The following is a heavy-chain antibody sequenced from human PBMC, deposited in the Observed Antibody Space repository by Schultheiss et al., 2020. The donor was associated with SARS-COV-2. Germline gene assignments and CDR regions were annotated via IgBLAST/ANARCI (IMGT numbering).Heavy chain of an antibody. J-gene: IGHJ4*02. CDR3: ARVVFRHSSSDY. D-gene: IGHD6-6*01. CDR1: GFTFSKYA. Sequence: GGSLRLSCAASGFTFSKYALSWVRQAPGKGLEWVSLVSGSGDMTYYADSVKGRFTISRDNSKNTLYLQMNSLRAEDTAVYYCARVVFRHSSSDYWGQGTLVTVSS. CDR2: VSGSGDMT. V-gene: IGHV3-23*01.